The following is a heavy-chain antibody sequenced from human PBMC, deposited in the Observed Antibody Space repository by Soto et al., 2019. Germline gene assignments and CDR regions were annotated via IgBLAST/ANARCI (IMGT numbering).Heavy chain of an antibody. D-gene: IGHD3-3*01. J-gene: IGHJ6*02. CDR2: IDWEDNK. CDR3: VRIRSGYSPSSYYYGLDV. CDR1: GFSLSADGMC. V-gene: IGHV2-70*01. Sequence: SGPTLVNPTQTLTLTCSFSGFSLSADGMCVSWIRQPPGKALEWLALIDWEDNKFYNTPLKTRLTLSKDTSKNQVVLTMTDMDPVDTATYYCVRIRSGYSPSSYYYGLDVWGQGTTVTVSS.